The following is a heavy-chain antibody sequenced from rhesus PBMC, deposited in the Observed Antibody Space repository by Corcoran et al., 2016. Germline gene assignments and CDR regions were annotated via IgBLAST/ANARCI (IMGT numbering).Heavy chain of an antibody. CDR1: GFTFSSYD. V-gene: IGHV3-136*01. Sequence: EVQLVESGGGLVQPGGYLRLSCAASGFTFSSYDMSWVRQALEKGLEWVSYISYTGKTLYYAESVKGRFTISIDNAKNSLSLQMSSLRAEDTAVYYCTRNTVTFCDYWVQGVLVTFSS. D-gene: IGHD4-23*01. J-gene: IGHJ4*01. CDR2: ISYTGKTL. CDR3: TRNTVTFCDY.